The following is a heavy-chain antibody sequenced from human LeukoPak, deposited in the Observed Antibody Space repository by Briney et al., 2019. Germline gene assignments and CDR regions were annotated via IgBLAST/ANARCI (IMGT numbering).Heavy chain of an antibody. D-gene: IGHD6-13*01. CDR1: GFTFSSYW. V-gene: IGHV3-74*01. CDR2: INSDGSST. J-gene: IGHJ3*02. CDR3: ARDYSSSWRSDAFDI. Sequence: PGGSLRLSCAASGFTFSSYWMHWVRQAPGKGLVWVSRINSDGSSTSYADSVKGRFTISRDNAKNTLYLQMNSLRAEDTAVYYCARDYSSSWRSDAFDIWGQGTMVTVSS.